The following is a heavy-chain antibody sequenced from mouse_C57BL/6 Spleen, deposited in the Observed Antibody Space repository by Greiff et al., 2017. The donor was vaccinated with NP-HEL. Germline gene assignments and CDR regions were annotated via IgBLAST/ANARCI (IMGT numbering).Heavy chain of an antibody. CDR2: ISSGGDYI. CDR3: TREGAYYSNYVAWFAY. Sequence: EVMLVESGEGLVKPGGSLKLSCAASGFTFSSYAMSWVRQTPEKRLEWVAYISSGGDYIYYADTVKGRFTISRDNARNTLYLQMSSLKSEDTAMYYCTREGAYYSNYVAWFAYWGQGTLVTVSA. D-gene: IGHD2-5*01. CDR1: GFTFSSYA. V-gene: IGHV5-9-1*02. J-gene: IGHJ3*01.